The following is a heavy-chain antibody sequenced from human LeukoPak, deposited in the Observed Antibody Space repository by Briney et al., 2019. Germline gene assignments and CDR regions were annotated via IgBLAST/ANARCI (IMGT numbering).Heavy chain of an antibody. CDR3: AIQPIVGATFDY. CDR2: FDPEDGET. Sequence: ASVKVSCKVSGYTLTELSMHWVRQAPGKGLEWMGGFDPEDGETIYAQKFQGRVTMTEDTSTDTAYMELRSLRSDDTAVYYCAIQPIVGATFDYWGQGTLVTVSS. D-gene: IGHD1-26*01. V-gene: IGHV1-24*01. CDR1: GYTLTELS. J-gene: IGHJ4*02.